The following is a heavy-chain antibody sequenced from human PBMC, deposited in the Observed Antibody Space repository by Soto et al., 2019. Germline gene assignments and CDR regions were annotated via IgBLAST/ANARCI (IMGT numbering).Heavy chain of an antibody. CDR3: ARRRYCGYDCYHKHYYGMDV. V-gene: IGHV1-69*08. J-gene: IGHJ6*02. CDR2: IIPVLTTT. CDR1: GDTFSSYT. Sequence: QVQLVQSGAEVKMPGSSVKVSCRASGDTFSSYTVNWLRQAPGRGLEWMGRIIPVLTTTDYAQKFRGRVTIPVEKSSNSVYMELTSLSSDDTAVYYCARRRYCGYDCYHKHYYGMDVWGQGTTVTVAS. D-gene: IGHD2-21*02.